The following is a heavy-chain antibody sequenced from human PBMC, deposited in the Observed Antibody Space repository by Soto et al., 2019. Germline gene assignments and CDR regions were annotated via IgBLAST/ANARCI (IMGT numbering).Heavy chain of an antibody. CDR2: ISGSGSTI. V-gene: IGHV3-11*01. D-gene: IGHD6-13*01. J-gene: IGHJ5*01. Sequence: KLGGSRRLSCAASGFTFSDYYMSWFRQAPRKGLEWVLYISGSGSTIHDADSVKARFTISRDNAKNSLYLQMNSLRAEDTALYYVASCGSIAAGGTPDSWGQGTLVTVSS. CDR3: ASCGSIAAGGTPDS. CDR1: GFTFSDYY.